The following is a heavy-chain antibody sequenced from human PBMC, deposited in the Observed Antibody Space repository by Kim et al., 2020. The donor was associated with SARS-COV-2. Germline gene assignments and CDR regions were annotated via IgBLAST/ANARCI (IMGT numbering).Heavy chain of an antibody. V-gene: IGHV4-31*03. CDR2: IDYSGST. CDR3: ARGIAVAGMSLWFDP. D-gene: IGHD6-19*01. J-gene: IGHJ5*02. Sequence: SETLSLTCTVSGGSISSGGSYWNWIRQHPGKGLEWIGYIDYSGSTNYNPSLKSRLTISVDTSKNQFSLKLSSVTAADTAVYYCARGIAVAGMSLWFDPWGQGTLVTVSS. CDR1: GGSISSGGSY.